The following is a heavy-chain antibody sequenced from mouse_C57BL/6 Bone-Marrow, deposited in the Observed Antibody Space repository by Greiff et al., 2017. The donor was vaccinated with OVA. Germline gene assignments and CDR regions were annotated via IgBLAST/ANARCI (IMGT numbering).Heavy chain of an antibody. J-gene: IGHJ3*01. CDR3: AGRGIGGFAY. D-gene: IGHD2-14*01. V-gene: IGHV1-22*01. CDR2: INPNNGGT. Sequence: DVKLQESGPELVKPGASVKMSCKASGYTFTDYNMHWVKQSHGKSLEWIGYINPNNGGTSYNQKFKGKATLTVNKSSSTAYMELRSLTSEDSAVYYCAGRGIGGFAYWGQGTLVTVSA. CDR1: GYTFTDYN.